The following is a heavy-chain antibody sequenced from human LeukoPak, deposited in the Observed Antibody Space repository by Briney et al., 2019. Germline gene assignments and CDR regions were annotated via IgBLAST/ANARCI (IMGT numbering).Heavy chain of an antibody. CDR2: IRYDGSNK. V-gene: IGHV3-30*02. Sequence: GGSLRLSCAASGFTFSSYGMHWVRQAPGKGLEWVAFIRYDGSNKYYADSVKGRFTISRDNAKNSLYLQMNSLRAEDTAVYYCAREEYYYGSGSYYDYWGQGTLVTVSS. CDR1: GFTFSSYG. D-gene: IGHD3-10*01. J-gene: IGHJ4*02. CDR3: AREEYYYGSGSYYDY.